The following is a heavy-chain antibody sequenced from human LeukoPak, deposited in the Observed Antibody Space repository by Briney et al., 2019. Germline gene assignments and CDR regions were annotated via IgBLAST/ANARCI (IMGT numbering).Heavy chain of an antibody. CDR2: IYYSGST. J-gene: IGHJ6*03. V-gene: IGHV4-59*01. D-gene: IGHD1-26*01. CDR1: GGSISSYY. Sequence: SETLSLTCTVSGGSISSYYWSWIRQPPGKGLEWIGYIYYSGSTNYNPSLKSRVTISVDTSKNQFSLKLSSVTAADTAVYYCARDGRERGGTSYYYYYYMDVWGKGTTVTISS. CDR3: ARDGRERGGTSYYYYYYMDV.